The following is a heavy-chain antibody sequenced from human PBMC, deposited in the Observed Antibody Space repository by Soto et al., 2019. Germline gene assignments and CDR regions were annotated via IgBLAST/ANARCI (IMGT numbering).Heavy chain of an antibody. V-gene: IGHV3-21*01. J-gene: IGHJ6*03. CDR2: ISSSSSYI. Sequence: GGSLRLSCAASGCTFSGYRMNWVRQAPGKGLEWVSSISSSSSYIYYADSVKGRFTISRDNAKNSLYLQMNSLRAEDTAVYYCARANALGTYYDFWSGYYSGYYMDVWGKGTTVTVSS. D-gene: IGHD3-3*01. CDR1: GCTFSGYR. CDR3: ARANALGTYYDFWSGYYSGYYMDV.